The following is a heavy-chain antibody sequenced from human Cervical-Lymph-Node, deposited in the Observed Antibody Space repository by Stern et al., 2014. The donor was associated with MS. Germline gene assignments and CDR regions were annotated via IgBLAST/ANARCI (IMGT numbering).Heavy chain of an antibody. CDR1: GGSISGYY. V-gene: IGHV4-59*01. CDR2: TYYSGSN. J-gene: IGHJ4*02. Sequence: QVQLQESGPGQVKPSETLSLTCSVSGGSISGYYWRWSRQPPGKGLERVGNTYYSGSNNYNPSLKIRVTISVDTSKNQFSLRLRSVTAADTAVYYCARDRGRVSTTFYFDYWGQGTLVTVSS. D-gene: IGHD5/OR15-5a*01. CDR3: ARDRGRVSTTFYFDY.